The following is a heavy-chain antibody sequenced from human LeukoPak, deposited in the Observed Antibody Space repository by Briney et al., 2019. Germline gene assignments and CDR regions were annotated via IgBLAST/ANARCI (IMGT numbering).Heavy chain of an antibody. V-gene: IGHV1-8*01. D-gene: IGHD2-2*01. CDR2: MNPNSGNT. Sequence: PSVTLSFTASGYTFTIYDINWVRQAPGQGLEWMGWMNPNSGNTSYSQKFQGRVTMTRNTSITTAYMELSSLRSEDTAVYYCARARAGVVPAVDYYYYYMDVWGKGTTVTVSS. CDR3: ARARAGVVPAVDYYYYYMDV. CDR1: GYTFTIYD. J-gene: IGHJ6*03.